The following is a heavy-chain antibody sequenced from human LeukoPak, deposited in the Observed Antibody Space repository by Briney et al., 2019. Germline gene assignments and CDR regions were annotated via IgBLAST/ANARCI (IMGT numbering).Heavy chain of an antibody. CDR3: ARSSCSGGSCYWY. CDR2: IYYTGST. CDR1: GSSISSNY. Sequence: PSETLSLTCTVSGSSISSNYWSWIRQPPGKGLKWIGFIYYTGSTNYNPSLKSRVTISVDTSKTQFSLKLSSVTAADTAVYYCARSSCSGGSCYWYWGQGTLVTVSS. D-gene: IGHD2-15*01. V-gene: IGHV4-59*01. J-gene: IGHJ4*02.